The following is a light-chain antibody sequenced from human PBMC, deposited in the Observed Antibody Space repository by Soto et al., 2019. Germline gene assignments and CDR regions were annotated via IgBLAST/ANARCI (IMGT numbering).Light chain of an antibody. J-gene: IGLJ2*01. V-gene: IGLV1-40*01. Sequence: QAVVTQPPSVSGAPGQRVTISCTGSSSNIGAGYDVNWYQQLPGTAPKLLIYRNNNRPSGVPDRFSGSKSGTSASLAITGLQAEDEADYYCQSYDSSLSVVVFGGGTKLTVL. CDR2: RNN. CDR1: SSNIGAGYD. CDR3: QSYDSSLSVVV.